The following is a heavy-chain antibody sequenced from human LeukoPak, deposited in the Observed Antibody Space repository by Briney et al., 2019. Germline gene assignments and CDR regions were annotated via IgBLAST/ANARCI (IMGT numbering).Heavy chain of an antibody. Sequence: SETLSLTCTVSGYSISSGYYWGWIRQPPGKGLEWIGSIYHSGSTYYNPSLKSRVTISVDTSKNQSSLKLSSVTAADTAVYYCARAVDIWGQGTMVTVSS. CDR2: IYHSGST. CDR1: GYSISSGYY. CDR3: ARAVDI. J-gene: IGHJ3*02. D-gene: IGHD6-19*01. V-gene: IGHV4-38-2*02.